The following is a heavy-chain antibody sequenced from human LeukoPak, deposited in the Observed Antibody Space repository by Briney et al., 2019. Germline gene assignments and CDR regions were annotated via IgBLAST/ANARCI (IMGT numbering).Heavy chain of an antibody. CDR2: IYYSGST. CDR1: GGSISSSSYY. J-gene: IGHJ4*02. CDR3: ARDDGYFDN. V-gene: IGHV4-39*02. D-gene: IGHD5-24*01. Sequence: SETLSLTCTVSGGSISSSSYYWGWIRQPPGKGLEWIGSIYYSGSTYYNPSLKSRVTISVDTSKNQFSLKLSSVTAADTAVYFCARDDGYFDNWGQGTLVPVSS.